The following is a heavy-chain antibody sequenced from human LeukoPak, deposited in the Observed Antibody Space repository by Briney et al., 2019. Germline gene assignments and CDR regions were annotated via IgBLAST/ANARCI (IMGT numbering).Heavy chain of an antibody. J-gene: IGHJ4*01. D-gene: IGHD6-19*01. CDR3: AKGIYSSGWSYFDY. Sequence: GGSLRLSCAASGLTFTSYAMSWVRQAPGKGLDWVSAISGSRRSTYYADSVKGRFSISRDNSKNTLYLQMNSLRAEDTAVYYCAKGIYSSGWSYFDYWGHGTLVTVSS. V-gene: IGHV3-23*01. CDR2: ISGSRRST. CDR1: GLTFTSYA.